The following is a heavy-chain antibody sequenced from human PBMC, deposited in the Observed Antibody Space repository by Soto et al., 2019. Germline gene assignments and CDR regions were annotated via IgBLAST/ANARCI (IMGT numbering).Heavy chain of an antibody. J-gene: IGHJ6*02. D-gene: IGHD3-10*01. CDR3: ARDRASGSYYYYYYGMDV. CDR1: GYTFTSYG. Sequence: QVQLVQSGAEVKKPGASVKVSCKASGYTFTSYGISWVRQAPGQGLEWMGWISAYNGNTNYAQKLQGRVTMTTDTXTXTXXMELRSLRSDDTAVYYCARDRASGSYYYYYYGMDVWGQGTTVTVSS. CDR2: ISAYNGNT. V-gene: IGHV1-18*01.